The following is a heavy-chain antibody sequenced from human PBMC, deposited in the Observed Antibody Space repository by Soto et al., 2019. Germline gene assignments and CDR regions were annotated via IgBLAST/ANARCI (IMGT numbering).Heavy chain of an antibody. Sequence: QVQLQQWGAGLLKPSETLSLTCAVYGGSFSGYYWSWIRQPPGKGLEWIGEINHSGSTNYNPSLKSRGTISVDTSKNQFSLKLSSVTAADTAVYYCARGVAAAVDGDYWGQGTLVTVSS. CDR3: ARGVAAAVDGDY. J-gene: IGHJ4*02. V-gene: IGHV4-34*01. CDR2: INHSGST. CDR1: GGSFSGYY. D-gene: IGHD6-13*01.